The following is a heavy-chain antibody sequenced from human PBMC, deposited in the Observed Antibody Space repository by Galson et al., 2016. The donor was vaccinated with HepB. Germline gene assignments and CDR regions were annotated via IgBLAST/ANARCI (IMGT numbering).Heavy chain of an antibody. CDR1: GFTFNSYG. J-gene: IGHJ6*03. V-gene: IGHV3-23*01. CDR2: ISRSGDSX. D-gene: IGHD1-26*01. Sequence: SLRLSCAASGFTFNSYGMTWVRQAPGKGLEVXSSISRSGDSXDYADSVKGRFTISRDNSKNTLSLQMNSLRAEDTAVYYCVQGSTAPAVWGKGTTVTVSS. CDR3: VQGSTAPAV.